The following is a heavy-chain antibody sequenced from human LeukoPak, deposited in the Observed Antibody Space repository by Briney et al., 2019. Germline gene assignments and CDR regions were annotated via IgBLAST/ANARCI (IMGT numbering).Heavy chain of an antibody. J-gene: IGHJ4*02. CDR3: ARWDYYDKRGYFDY. CDR1: GGSFSGYY. CDR2: INHSGST. D-gene: IGHD3-22*01. V-gene: IGHV4-34*01. Sequence: PSETLSLTCAVYGGSFSGYYWSWIRQPPGKGLEWIGEINHSGSTNYNPSLKSRVTISVDTSKNQFSLKLSSVTAADTAVYYCARWDYYDKRGYFDYWGQGTLVTVSS.